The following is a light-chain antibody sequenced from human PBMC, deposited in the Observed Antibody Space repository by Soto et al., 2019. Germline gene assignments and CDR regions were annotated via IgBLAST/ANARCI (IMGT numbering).Light chain of an antibody. CDR2: EVV. Sequence: QSALTQPPAASGCPGQSVRISCTGTKRDIGVYDFVSWYQHHPGKAPRLIIYEVVQRPSGVPDRFSGSKSGNTASLTVSGLQAADEADYFCKSYAGSNTYVFGSGTKVTVL. CDR3: KSYAGSNTYV. CDR1: KRDIGVYDF. V-gene: IGLV2-8*01. J-gene: IGLJ1*01.